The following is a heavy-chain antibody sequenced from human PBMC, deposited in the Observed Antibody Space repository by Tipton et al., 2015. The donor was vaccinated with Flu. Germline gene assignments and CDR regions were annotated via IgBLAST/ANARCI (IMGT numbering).Heavy chain of an antibody. Sequence: SLRLSCAASGFTFNSYSMNWVRQAPGKGLEWVSSISSSSSYIYYADSVKGRFTISRDNAKNSLYLQMNSLRAEDTAVYYCARAIVGATNYWGQGTLVTVSS. CDR2: ISSSSSYI. J-gene: IGHJ4*02. CDR1: GFTFNSYS. D-gene: IGHD1-26*01. V-gene: IGHV3-21*01. CDR3: ARAIVGATNY.